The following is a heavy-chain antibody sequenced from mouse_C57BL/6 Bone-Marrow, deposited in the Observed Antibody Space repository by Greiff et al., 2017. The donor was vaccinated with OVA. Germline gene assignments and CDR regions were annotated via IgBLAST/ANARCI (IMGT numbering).Heavy chain of an antibody. CDR3: ASDGYYWYFDV. CDR2: IRNKANGYTT. D-gene: IGHD2-3*01. Sequence: EVQGVESGGGLVQPGGSLSLSCAASGFTFTDYYMSWVRQPPGKALEWLGFIRNKANGYTTEYSASVKGRFTISRYNSQSILYLQMNALRAEDSATYYCASDGYYWYFDVWGTGTTVTVSS. J-gene: IGHJ1*03. V-gene: IGHV7-3*01. CDR1: GFTFTDYY.